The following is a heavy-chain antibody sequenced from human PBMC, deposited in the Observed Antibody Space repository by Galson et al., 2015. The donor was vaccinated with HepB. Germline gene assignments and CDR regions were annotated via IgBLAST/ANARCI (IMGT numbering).Heavy chain of an antibody. D-gene: IGHD3-22*01. CDR2: ISYDGSNK. J-gene: IGHJ4*02. V-gene: IGHV3-30*18. Sequence: SLRLSCAASGFTFSSYGMHWVRQAPGKGLEWVAVISYDGSNKYYADSVKGRFTISRDNSKNTLYLQMNSLRAEDTAVYYCAKDTPTYYYDSSGYYEPYFDYWGQGTLVTVSS. CDR1: GFTFSSYG. CDR3: AKDTPTYYYDSSGYYEPYFDY.